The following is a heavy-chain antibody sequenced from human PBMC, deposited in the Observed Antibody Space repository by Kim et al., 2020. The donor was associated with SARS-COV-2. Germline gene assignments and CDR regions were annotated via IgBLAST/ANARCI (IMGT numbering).Heavy chain of an antibody. Sequence: SVKVSCKASGGTFSSYAISWVRQAPGQGLEWMGRIIPILGIANYAQKFQGRVTITADKSTSTAYMELSSLRSEDTAVYYCARDANYDSSGYPTWAFDYWGQGTLVTVSS. CDR1: GGTFSSYA. J-gene: IGHJ4*02. V-gene: IGHV1-69*04. D-gene: IGHD3-22*01. CDR3: ARDANYDSSGYPTWAFDY. CDR2: IIPILGIA.